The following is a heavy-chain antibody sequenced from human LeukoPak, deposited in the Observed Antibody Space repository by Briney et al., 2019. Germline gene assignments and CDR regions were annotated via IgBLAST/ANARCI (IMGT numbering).Heavy chain of an antibody. CDR1: GFTFSSYS. V-gene: IGHV3-21*01. CDR2: ISSSSSYT. J-gene: IGHJ4*02. Sequence: PGGSLRLSCAGSGFTFSSYSMNWVRQAPGKGLEWVSCISSSSSYTYYADSVKGRFTISRDNAKNSVYLQMNSLRVEDTGVYYCARDGYLYAHGYWGQGTLVTVSS. CDR3: ARDGYLYAHGY. D-gene: IGHD5-18*01.